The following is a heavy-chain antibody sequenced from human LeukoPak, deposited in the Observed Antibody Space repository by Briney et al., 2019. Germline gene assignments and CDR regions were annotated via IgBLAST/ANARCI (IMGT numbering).Heavy chain of an antibody. D-gene: IGHD6-13*01. CDR1: GYSISSGYY. CDR3: ARVGVSSSWGGDWFDP. V-gene: IGHV4-38-2*02. Sequence: SETLSLTCTVSGYSISSGYYWGWIRQPPGKGLEWIGSIYHRGSTNNNPSLKSRVTISVDTSKNQFSLKLSSVTAADTAVYYCARVGVSSSWGGDWFDPRGQGTLVTVSS. J-gene: IGHJ5*02. CDR2: IYHRGST.